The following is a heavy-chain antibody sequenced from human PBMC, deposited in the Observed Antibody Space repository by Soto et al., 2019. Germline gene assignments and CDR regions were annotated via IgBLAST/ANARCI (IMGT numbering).Heavy chain of an antibody. V-gene: IGHV3-23*01. CDR1: GFAFDDYP. Sequence: EVVLLESGGGFVHPGGSVRLSCIASGFAFDDYPVGWVRQAPGKGLEWISGISSSGDSTAYIQSVQGRFIISRDNWDNTLWLQMTSLRVEDTAVYFCAKFRSWTGDERYPAGHLDSWGQGTLVTVSS. CDR3: AKFRSWTGDERYPAGHLDS. D-gene: IGHD2-8*02. J-gene: IGHJ4*02. CDR2: ISSSGDST.